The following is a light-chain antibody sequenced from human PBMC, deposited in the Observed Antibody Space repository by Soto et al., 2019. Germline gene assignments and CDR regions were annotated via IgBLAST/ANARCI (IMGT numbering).Light chain of an antibody. CDR3: SSYTIINMRPWA. CDR2: EVS. J-gene: IGLJ6*01. V-gene: IGLV2-14*01. CDR1: SGDIGSYNR. Sequence: QSVLTQPASVSGSPGQSITISCTGTSGDIGSYNRVSWYQQHPGKAPKLIIYEVSDRPSGVSNRFSGSKSGNTASLTISGLQPEDEADYFCSSYTIINMRPWAFRTGTRVTDL.